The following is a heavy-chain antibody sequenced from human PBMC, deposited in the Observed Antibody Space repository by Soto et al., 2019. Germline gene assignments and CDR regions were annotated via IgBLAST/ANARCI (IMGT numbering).Heavy chain of an antibody. Sequence: QLQLQESGPGLVKPSETLSLTCTVSGGSISSSSYYWGWIRQPPGKGLEWIGSIYYSGSTYYNPSLKSRVTISVDTSKNQFSLKLSSVTAADTAVYYCARRLATRKIVYYYYGMDVWGQGTTVTVSS. D-gene: IGHD5-12*01. J-gene: IGHJ6*02. CDR2: IYYSGST. CDR3: ARRLATRKIVYYYYGMDV. V-gene: IGHV4-39*01. CDR1: GGSISSSSYY.